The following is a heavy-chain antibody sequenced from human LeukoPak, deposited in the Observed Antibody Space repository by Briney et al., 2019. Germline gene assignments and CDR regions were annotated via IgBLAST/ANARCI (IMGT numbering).Heavy chain of an antibody. CDR3: ARDPPYCSGRSCYDGGAFDY. CDR2: INPNSGGT. D-gene: IGHD2-15*01. Sequence: ASVKVSCKASGYTFTGYYMHWVRQAPGQGLEWMGWINPNSGGTNYAQKFQGRVTMTRDTSISTAYMELSRLRSDDTAVYYCARDPPYCSGRSCYDGGAFDYWGQGTLVTVSS. J-gene: IGHJ4*02. V-gene: IGHV1-2*02. CDR1: GYTFTGYY.